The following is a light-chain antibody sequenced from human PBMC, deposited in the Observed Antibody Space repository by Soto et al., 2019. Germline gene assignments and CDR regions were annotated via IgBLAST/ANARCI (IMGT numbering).Light chain of an antibody. Sequence: QSVLTQPPSVSAAPGQKVTISCSGSSSNIGNNYVSWYQQLPGAAPTLLIYDNNKRPSGFPDRFSGSRSGTSATLGITGLQTGDEADYYCGAWDSSLSAVVFGGGTQLTVL. CDR3: GAWDSSLSAVV. V-gene: IGLV1-51*01. CDR1: SSNIGNNY. CDR2: DNN. J-gene: IGLJ2*01.